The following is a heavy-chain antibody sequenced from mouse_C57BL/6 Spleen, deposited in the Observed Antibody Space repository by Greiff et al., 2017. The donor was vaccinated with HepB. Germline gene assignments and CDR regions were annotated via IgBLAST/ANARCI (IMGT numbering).Heavy chain of an antibody. D-gene: IGHD1-1*01. Sequence: QVQLQQSGAELVRPGASVKLSCKASGCTFTDYYINWVKQRPGQGLEWIARIYPGSGNTYYNEKFKGKATLTAEKSSSTAYMQLSSLTSEDSAVYFCARRDYNEGFAYWGQGTLVTVSA. CDR3: ARRDYNEGFAY. V-gene: IGHV1-76*01. J-gene: IGHJ3*01. CDR2: IYPGSGNT. CDR1: GCTFTDYY.